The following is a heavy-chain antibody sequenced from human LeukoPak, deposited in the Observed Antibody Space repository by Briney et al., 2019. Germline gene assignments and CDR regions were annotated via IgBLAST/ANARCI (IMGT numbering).Heavy chain of an antibody. CDR2: IYYSGST. CDR1: GVSISSYY. D-gene: IGHD1-26*01. J-gene: IGHJ3*02. V-gene: IGHV4-59*08. Sequence: SETLSFTCTVSGVSISSYYWRWIRQPPGKGLEWIGYIYYSGSTNYNPSLKSRVTISVDTSKNQFSLKLSSVTAADTAVYYCARPAFSGELLLPCAFDICGQGTMVTVSS. CDR3: ARPAFSGELLLPCAFDI.